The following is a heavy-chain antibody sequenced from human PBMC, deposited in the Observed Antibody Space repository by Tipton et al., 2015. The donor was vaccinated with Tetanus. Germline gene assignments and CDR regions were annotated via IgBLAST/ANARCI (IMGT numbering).Heavy chain of an antibody. CDR3: VRGRGLGAYSFGFEY. J-gene: IGHJ4*02. D-gene: IGHD5-12*01. CDR1: GGLITTGGYS. CDR2: IYQTDST. V-gene: IGHV4-30-2*01. Sequence: TLSLTCTVSGGLITTGGYSWGWIRQPPGQGLEWLGYIYQTDSTYYNPSVRSRLTLSLQRSKTQVSLKLSSVTAADTAVYYCVRGRGLGAYSFGFEYWGQGALVSVSS.